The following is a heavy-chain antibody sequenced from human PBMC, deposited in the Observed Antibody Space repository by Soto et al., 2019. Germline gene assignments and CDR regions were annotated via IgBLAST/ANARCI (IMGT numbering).Heavy chain of an antibody. CDR2: ISSNGDTT. Sequence: EVQLLDSGGGLVQPGGSLRLSCAASGFTFNTYAMRWVRQAPGRGLEWVSSISSNGDTTFYPDSVKGRFTISRDNSKNRLYLKMNSLRVEDTAVYYCAKVRQSYFCSGGAYYIVGGVSWGQGTLVTVSS. J-gene: IGHJ4*02. CDR1: GFTFNTYA. D-gene: IGHD1-26*01. CDR3: AKVRQSYFCSGGAYYIVGGVS. V-gene: IGHV3-23*01.